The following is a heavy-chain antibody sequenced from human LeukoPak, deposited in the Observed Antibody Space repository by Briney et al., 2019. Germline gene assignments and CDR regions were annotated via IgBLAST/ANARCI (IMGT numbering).Heavy chain of an antibody. CDR1: GGSISSYY. V-gene: IGHV4-59*01. Sequence: SETLSLTCTVSGGSISSYYWSWIRQPPGKGLEWIGYIYYSGSTNYNPSLKSRVTISVDTSKNQFSLKLSSVTAADTAVYYCARELRSWHSGGYMDVWGKGTTVTVSS. D-gene: IGHD3-10*01. CDR2: IYYSGST. J-gene: IGHJ6*03. CDR3: ARELRSWHSGGYMDV.